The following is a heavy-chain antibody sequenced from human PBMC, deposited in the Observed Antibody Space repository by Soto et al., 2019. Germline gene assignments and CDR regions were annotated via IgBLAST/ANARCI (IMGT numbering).Heavy chain of an antibody. CDR1: GYTFTDYY. CDR3: ARVPTKPSIAARRAQYYFDY. V-gene: IGHV1-8*02. D-gene: IGHD6-6*01. CDR2: MNPNSGNT. J-gene: IGHJ4*02. Sequence: ASVKVSCKASGYTFTDYYIYWLRQAPGHGLEWMGWMNPNSGNTGYAQKFQGRVTMTRNTSISTAYMELSSLRSEDTAVYYCARVPTKPSIAARRAQYYFDYWGQGTLVTVSS.